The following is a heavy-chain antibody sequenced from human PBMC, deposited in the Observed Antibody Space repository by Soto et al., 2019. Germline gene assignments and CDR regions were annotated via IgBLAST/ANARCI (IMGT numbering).Heavy chain of an antibody. CDR1: GGSISSSSYY. CDR2: IYYSGST. J-gene: IGHJ6*02. Sequence: PSETLSLTCIVSGGSISSSSYYWGWIRQPPGKGLEWIGSIYYSGSTYYNPSLKSRVTISVDTSKNQFSLKLSSVTAADTAVYYCATTDIVVVVAATPSYYYYGMDVWGQGTTVTVSS. CDR3: ATTDIVVVVAATPSYYYYGMDV. V-gene: IGHV4-39*01. D-gene: IGHD2-15*01.